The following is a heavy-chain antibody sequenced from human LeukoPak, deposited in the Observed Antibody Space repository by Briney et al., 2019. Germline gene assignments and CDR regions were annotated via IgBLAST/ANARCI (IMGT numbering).Heavy chain of an antibody. Sequence: KPSETLSLTCTVSGASISNYYWSWIRQPPGKGLEWIGYMYYSGDTNYNPSLKSRVTISVDTSKNQSSLRLSSVTAADTAVYYCARLFRLRLGELSSFRYYFDYWGQGTLVTVSS. CDR2: MYYSGDT. CDR1: GASISNYY. J-gene: IGHJ4*02. V-gene: IGHV4-59*08. D-gene: IGHD3-16*02. CDR3: ARLFRLRLGELSSFRYYFDY.